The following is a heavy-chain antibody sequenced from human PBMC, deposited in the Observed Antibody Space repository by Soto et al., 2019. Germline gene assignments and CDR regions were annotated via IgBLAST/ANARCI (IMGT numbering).Heavy chain of an antibody. J-gene: IGHJ6*02. V-gene: IGHV4-4*07. CDR1: GGSISGYY. D-gene: IGHD2-2*01. Sequence: SETLSLTCTVSGGSISGYYWSWVRQPAGKGLEWVGRIYSDGTTNYSPSLKSRVTMSLDTSKDQFSLHLNSVTAADTAVYYCSRVGCSNSKCYTRGMDVWGQGTTVTVFS. CDR2: IYSDGTT. CDR3: SRVGCSNSKCYTRGMDV.